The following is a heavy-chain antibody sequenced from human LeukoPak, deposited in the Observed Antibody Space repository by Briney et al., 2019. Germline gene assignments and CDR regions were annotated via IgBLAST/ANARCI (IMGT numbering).Heavy chain of an antibody. V-gene: IGHV3-53*01. Sequence: GGSLRVSCAASGFIFRDYGMNWVRQAPGKGLEWVSVIYSGGSTYYADSVKGRFTISRDNSKNTLYLQMNSLRAEDTAVYYCARDYCSGGSCFTDYWGQGTLVTVSS. D-gene: IGHD2-15*01. J-gene: IGHJ4*02. CDR2: IYSGGST. CDR3: ARDYCSGGSCFTDY. CDR1: GFIFRDYG.